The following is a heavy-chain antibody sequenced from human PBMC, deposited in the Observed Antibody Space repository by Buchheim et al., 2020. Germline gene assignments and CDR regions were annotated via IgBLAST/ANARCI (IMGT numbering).Heavy chain of an antibody. CDR3: ARLLWVEGGFVGDFSSGLDL. CDR1: GYNFARYW. CDR2: IYPSDSAT. J-gene: IGHJ4*02. V-gene: IGHV5-10-1*03. D-gene: IGHD3-22*01. Sequence: EVQLVQPGAEVKKPGESLRISCKGSGYNFARYWISWVRQKPGKGLEWMGRIYPSDSATNYSPSFEGHVTISVDKSINTAYLQWGSLEASDTAMYYCARLLWVEGGFVGDFSSGLDLWGQGTL.